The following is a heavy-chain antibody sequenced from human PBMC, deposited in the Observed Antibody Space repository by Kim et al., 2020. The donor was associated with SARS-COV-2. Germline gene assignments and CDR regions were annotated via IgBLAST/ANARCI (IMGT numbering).Heavy chain of an antibody. CDR2: INPSGGST. Sequence: ASVKVSCKASGYTFTSYYMHWVRQAPGQGLEWMGIINPSGGSTSYAQKFQGRVTMTRDTSTSTVYMELSSLRSEDTAVYYCARDHRYITMVRGRPFPPDYWGQGTLVTVSS. D-gene: IGHD3-10*01. J-gene: IGHJ4*02. CDR3: ARDHRYITMVRGRPFPPDY. V-gene: IGHV1-46*01. CDR1: GYTFTSYY.